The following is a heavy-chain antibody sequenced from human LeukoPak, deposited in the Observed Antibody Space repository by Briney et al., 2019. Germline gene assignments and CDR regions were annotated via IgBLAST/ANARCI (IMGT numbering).Heavy chain of an antibody. CDR2: ISAYNGNT. D-gene: IGHD3-22*01. Sequence: ASVKVSCKASGYTFTSYGISWVRQAPGQGLEWMGWISAYNGNTNYAQKLQGRVTMTTDTSTSTAYMELRSLRSDDTAVYYCARASGYYDSSGYPWHYGMDVWGQGTTVTVSS. J-gene: IGHJ6*02. CDR3: ARASGYYDSSGYPWHYGMDV. CDR1: GYTFTSYG. V-gene: IGHV1-18*01.